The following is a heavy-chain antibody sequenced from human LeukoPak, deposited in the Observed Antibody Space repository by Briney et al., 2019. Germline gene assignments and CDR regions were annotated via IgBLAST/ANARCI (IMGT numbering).Heavy chain of an antibody. CDR2: TSPDGSGK. CDR1: GFSFNNYW. D-gene: IGHD7-27*01. CDR3: ASDGGWGKFNY. V-gene: IGHV3-7*01. Sequence: GGSLRLSCAASGFSFNNYWMTWVRQAPGKGLEWVANTSPDGSGKYHVDSVKGRFTISRDSAEKILYLQMDSLRAEDTAVYYCASDGGWGKFNYWGQGTLVTVSS. J-gene: IGHJ4*02.